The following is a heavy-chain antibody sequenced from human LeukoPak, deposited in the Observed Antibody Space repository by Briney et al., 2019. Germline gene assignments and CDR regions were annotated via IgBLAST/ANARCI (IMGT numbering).Heavy chain of an antibody. Sequence: PGGSLRLSWAASGFTFSDYYMSWIRQAPEKGLEWVSYISSSSSYTNYADSEKGRFTISRDNAKNSLYLQMNSLRAEDTAVYYCARFGQSANWFDPWGQGTLVTVSS. CDR1: GFTFSDYY. CDR2: ISSSSSYT. J-gene: IGHJ5*02. V-gene: IGHV3-11*06. D-gene: IGHD3-10*01. CDR3: ARFGQSANWFDP.